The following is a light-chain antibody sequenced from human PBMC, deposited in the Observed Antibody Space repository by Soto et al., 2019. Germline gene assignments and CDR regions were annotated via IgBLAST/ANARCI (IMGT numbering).Light chain of an antibody. J-gene: IGKJ1*01. V-gene: IGKV3-15*01. CDR1: HSVSSN. CDR3: QHYHNWPPWT. Sequence: EIVMTQSPATLSVSPGERATLSCRASHSVSSNLAWYQQKPGHAPRLLIYGASTRATGIPARFSGSGSGTKFTLTISSLQSEDFAVYYCQHYHNWPPWTFGQGTKVEGK. CDR2: GAS.